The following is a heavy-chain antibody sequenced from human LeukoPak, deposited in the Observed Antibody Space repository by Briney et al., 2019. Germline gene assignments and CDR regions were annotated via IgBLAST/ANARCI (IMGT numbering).Heavy chain of an antibody. CDR1: GFTFSSYA. J-gene: IGHJ4*02. CDR2: ISYDGSNK. Sequence: GGSLRLSCAASGFTFSSYAMHWVRQAPGKGLEWVAVISYDGSNKYYADSVKGRFTISRDNSKNTLYLQMNSLRTEDTAVYYCARVPGYDSSGYFDYWGQGTLVTVSS. D-gene: IGHD3-22*01. V-gene: IGHV3-30-3*01. CDR3: ARVPGYDSSGYFDY.